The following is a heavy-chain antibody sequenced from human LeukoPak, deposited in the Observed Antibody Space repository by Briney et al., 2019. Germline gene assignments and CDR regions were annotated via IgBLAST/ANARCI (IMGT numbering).Heavy chain of an antibody. CDR3: ARGPPYIVVVTAIGFFDY. J-gene: IGHJ4*02. CDR1: GGSVSSGSYY. Sequence: SETLSLTCTVSGGSVSSGSYYWSWIRQPPGEGLEWIGYIYYSGSTNYNPSLKSRVTISVDTSKNQFSLKLSSVTAADTAVYYCARGPPYIVVVTAIGFFDYWGQGTLVTVSS. CDR2: IYYSGST. D-gene: IGHD2-21*02. V-gene: IGHV4-61*01.